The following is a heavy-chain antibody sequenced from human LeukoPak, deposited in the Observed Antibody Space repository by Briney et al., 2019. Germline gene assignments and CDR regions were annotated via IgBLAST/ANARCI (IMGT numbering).Heavy chain of an antibody. J-gene: IGHJ4*02. CDR3: ASVIPYDDLWSGPGDLYYFHY. V-gene: IGHV4-59*01. CDR2: IYYSGST. D-gene: IGHD3-3*01. Sequence: PSETLSLTCTVSGGSISSYYWSWIRQPPGKGLEWIGYIYYSGSTNYNPSLKSRVTISVDTSKNQFSLKLSSVTAADTAVYYCASVIPYDDLWSGPGDLYYFHYWGQGTLVTVFS. CDR1: GGSISSYY.